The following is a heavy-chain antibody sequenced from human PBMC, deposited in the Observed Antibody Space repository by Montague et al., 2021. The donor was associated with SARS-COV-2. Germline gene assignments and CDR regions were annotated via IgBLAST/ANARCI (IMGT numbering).Heavy chain of an antibody. CDR1: GGSFSTYS. V-gene: IGHV4-34*01. J-gene: IGHJ6*03. D-gene: IGHD3-10*01. CDR2: IHHGGST. CDR3: ARLGDGVVPSPILGVGPYYSYYYMDV. Sequence: SETLSLTCAVHGGSFSTYSWNWIRQPPGKGLEWIGEIHHGGSTNYNPSLKSRVTISADTSKNQFSLELTSVAGADTAVYYCARLGDGVVPSPILGVGPYYSYYYMDVWGKGTTVTVSS.